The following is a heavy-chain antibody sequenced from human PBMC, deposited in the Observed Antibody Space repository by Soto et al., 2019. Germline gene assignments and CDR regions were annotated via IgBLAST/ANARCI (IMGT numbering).Heavy chain of an antibody. CDR1: GGSISSGGYS. V-gene: IGHV4-30-2*01. J-gene: IGHJ4*02. D-gene: IGHD6-19*01. CDR2: IYHSGST. Sequence: SETLSLTCAVSGGSISSGGYSWSWIRQPPGKGLEWIGYIYHSGSTYYNPSLKSRVTISVDRSKNQFSLKLSSVTAEDTAVYYCARAVGSAIDYWGQGTLVTGSS. CDR3: ARAVGSAIDY.